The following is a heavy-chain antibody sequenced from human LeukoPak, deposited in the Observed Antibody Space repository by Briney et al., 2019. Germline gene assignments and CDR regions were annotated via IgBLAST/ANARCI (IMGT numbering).Heavy chain of an antibody. J-gene: IGHJ4*02. CDR2: VNHSGRT. V-gene: IGHV4-34*01. Sequence: PSETLSLTCAVYGRSFSGYYWSWVRQPPGKGLEWMGEVNHSGRTSYNPSLKSRVTISADTSKDQFSLRMTSLTAADTAVYYCAREVSSTAVINYWGQGTLVTVSS. CDR3: AREVSSTAVINY. D-gene: IGHD2/OR15-2a*01. CDR1: GRSFSGYY.